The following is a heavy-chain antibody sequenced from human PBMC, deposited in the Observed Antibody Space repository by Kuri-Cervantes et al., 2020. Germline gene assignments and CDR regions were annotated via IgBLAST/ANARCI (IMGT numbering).Heavy chain of an antibody. D-gene: IGHD3-22*01. CDR3: ARESPYYYDSRPFDY. CDR1: GGSISSGGYY. CDR2: IYYSGST. Sequence: GSLRLSCAVSGGSISSGGYYWSWIRQPPGKGLEWIGYIYYSGSTNYNPSLKSRVTISVDTSKNQFSLKLSSVTAADTAVYYCARESPYYYDSRPFDYWGQGTLVTVSS. V-gene: IGHV4-61*08. J-gene: IGHJ4*02.